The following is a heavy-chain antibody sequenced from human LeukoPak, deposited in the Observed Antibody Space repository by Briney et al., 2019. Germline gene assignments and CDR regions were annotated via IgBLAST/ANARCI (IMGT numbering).Heavy chain of an antibody. Sequence: GASVKVSCKASGYTFTSYDINWVRQATGQGLEWMGWMNPNSGNTGYAQKFQGRVTMTRNTSISTAYMELSSLRSEDTAVYYCAGPTTVVPYYYYYGMDVWGQGTTVTVSS. CDR3: AGPTTVVPYYYYYGMDV. CDR1: GYTFTSYD. D-gene: IGHD4-11*01. V-gene: IGHV1-8*01. CDR2: MNPNSGNT. J-gene: IGHJ6*02.